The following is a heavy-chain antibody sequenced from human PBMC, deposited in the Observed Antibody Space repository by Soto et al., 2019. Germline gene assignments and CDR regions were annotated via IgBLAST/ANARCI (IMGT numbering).Heavy chain of an antibody. CDR3: ARGVGYYDILTCYCSDYYYYGMDV. J-gene: IGHJ6*02. D-gene: IGHD3-9*01. Sequence: GGSLRLSCAASGFTVSSNYMSWVRQAPGKGLEWVSVIYSGGSTYYADSVKGRFTISRDNSKNTLYLQMNSLRAEDTAVYYCARGVGYYDILTCYCSDYYYYGMDVRGPGTTVTVS. CDR2: IYSGGST. CDR1: GFTVSSNY. V-gene: IGHV3-53*01.